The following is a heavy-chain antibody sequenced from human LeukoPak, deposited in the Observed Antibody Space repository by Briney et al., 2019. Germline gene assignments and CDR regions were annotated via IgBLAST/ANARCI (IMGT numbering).Heavy chain of an antibody. J-gene: IGHJ3*01. D-gene: IGHD2-15*01. CDR3: ARAMGYCSGGTCYTSLAFDV. CDR1: GFTFSTYW. Sequence: GGTLRLSCTASGFTFSTYWMSWVRQAPGKGLEWVANIKKDGSEKYYVDFVKGLFTLSRNNAKTSLYLQMNSLRAEETAVYYCARAMGYCSGGTCYTSLAFDVWGQGTMVTVSS. CDR2: IKKDGSEK. V-gene: IGHV3-7*05.